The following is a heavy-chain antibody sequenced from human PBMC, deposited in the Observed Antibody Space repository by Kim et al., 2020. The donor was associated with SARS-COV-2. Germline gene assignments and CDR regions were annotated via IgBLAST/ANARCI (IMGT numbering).Heavy chain of an antibody. Sequence: AQKFQGRVTMTRDTSTSTVYMELSSLRSEDTAVYYCATPGDLSDAEYFQHWGQGTLVTVSS. J-gene: IGHJ1*01. D-gene: IGHD7-27*01. CDR3: ATPGDLSDAEYFQH. V-gene: IGHV1-46*01.